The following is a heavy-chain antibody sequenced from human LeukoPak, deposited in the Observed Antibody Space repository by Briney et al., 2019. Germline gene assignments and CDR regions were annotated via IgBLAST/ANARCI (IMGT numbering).Heavy chain of an antibody. J-gene: IGHJ3*02. D-gene: IGHD4-17*01. CDR1: GFTFSSYA. CDR3: ARTHPSSTVTIDAFDI. Sequence: GGSLRLSCAASGFTFSSYAMHWVRQAPGKGLEWVAVISYDGSNKYYADSVKGRFTISRDNSKNTLYLQMNSLRAEDTAVYYCARTHPSSTVTIDAFDIWGQGTMVTVSS. CDR2: ISYDGSNK. V-gene: IGHV3-30-3*01.